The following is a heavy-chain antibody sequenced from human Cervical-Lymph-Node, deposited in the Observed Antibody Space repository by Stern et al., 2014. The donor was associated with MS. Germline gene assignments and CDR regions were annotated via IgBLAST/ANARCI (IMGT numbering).Heavy chain of an antibody. J-gene: IGHJ4*02. Sequence: QMQLVQSGAEVRKPGSSVKVSCKASGGTFSRYGLSWVRQAPGQGLEWMGGIIPVVGTADYAEQFQGRVTINADGSTSTAYMELSSLTSADTAVYYCARGPYNRDFFEYWGQGTLVTVSS. CDR1: GGTFSRYG. CDR2: IIPVVGTA. D-gene: IGHD1-1*01. CDR3: ARGPYNRDFFEY. V-gene: IGHV1-69*01.